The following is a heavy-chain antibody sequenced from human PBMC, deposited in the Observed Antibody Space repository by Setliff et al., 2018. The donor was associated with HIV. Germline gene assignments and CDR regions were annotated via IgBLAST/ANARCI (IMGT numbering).Heavy chain of an antibody. CDR3: ARHFPSISLFFGDPGPFDR. V-gene: IGHV4-39*01. D-gene: IGHD3-10*01. Sequence: SETLSLTCTVSGGSISSSSYYWGWIRQPPGKGLEWIGSIFNDGRTYYNPSLKSRVTIPMDTSTSQFSLKLTSVTAADTAVYFCARHFPSISLFFGDPGPFDRWGQGALVTVSS. CDR1: GGSISSSSYY. J-gene: IGHJ4*02. CDR2: IFNDGRT.